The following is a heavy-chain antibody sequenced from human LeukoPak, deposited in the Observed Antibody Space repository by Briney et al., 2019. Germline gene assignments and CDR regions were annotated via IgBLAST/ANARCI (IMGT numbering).Heavy chain of an antibody. CDR2: ISCNSGSI. D-gene: IGHD4-17*01. CDR1: GFTFDVYA. V-gene: IGHV3-9*01. CDR3: AKDHGYGEFLYGMDV. J-gene: IGHJ6*02. Sequence: GGSLSLSCAASGFTFDVYAMLGPRQAPGEGLVGVSGISCNSGSIGYADSVKGRFTISRDNAKNSLYLQMNSLRAEDTALYYCAKDHGYGEFLYGMDVWGQGTTVTVSS.